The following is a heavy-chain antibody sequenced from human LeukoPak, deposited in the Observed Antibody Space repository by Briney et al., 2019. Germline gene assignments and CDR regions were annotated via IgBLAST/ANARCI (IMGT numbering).Heavy chain of an antibody. D-gene: IGHD2-15*01. CDR2: ISGSGGST. V-gene: IGHV3-23*01. CDR3: AKAPRYCSGGSCYSPDY. CDR1: GFTFSSYA. J-gene: IGHJ4*02. Sequence: PGGSLRLSCAASGFTFSSYAMSWVRQAPEKGLEWVSAISGSGGSTYYADSVKGRFTISRDNSKNTLYLQMNSLRAEDTAVYYCAKAPRYCSGGSCYSPDYWGQGTLVTVSS.